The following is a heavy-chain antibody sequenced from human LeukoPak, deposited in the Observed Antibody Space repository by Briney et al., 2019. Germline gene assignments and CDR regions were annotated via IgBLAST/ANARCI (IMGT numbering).Heavy chain of an antibody. CDR3: AKRSDYAGDSNYFDY. CDR1: GFTFSSYG. Sequence: GGSLRLSCAASGFTFSSYGMSWVRQAPGKGLEWVSATNPSGGDTYYADSVEGRFTISRDNSKNTLYLQVNSLRVEDTAVYYCAKRSDYAGDSNYFDYWGQGTLVTVSS. CDR2: TNPSGGDT. V-gene: IGHV3-23*01. D-gene: IGHD4-23*01. J-gene: IGHJ4*02.